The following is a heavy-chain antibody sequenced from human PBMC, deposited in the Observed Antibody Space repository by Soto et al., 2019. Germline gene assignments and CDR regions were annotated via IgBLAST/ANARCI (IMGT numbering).Heavy chain of an antibody. CDR3: ARPPGYISDWYYFDL. D-gene: IGHD3-9*01. V-gene: IGHV1-2*02. CDR1: GYTFIDYY. Sequence: ASVNVSCKASGYTFIDYYIHWVRQAPGQGFEWMGRISPRSGGTNYAQKFQGRVTMTWDTSLNTAYMELSSLISEDTAVYYCARPPGYISDWYYFDLWGQGTLVTVSS. CDR2: ISPRSGGT. J-gene: IGHJ4*02.